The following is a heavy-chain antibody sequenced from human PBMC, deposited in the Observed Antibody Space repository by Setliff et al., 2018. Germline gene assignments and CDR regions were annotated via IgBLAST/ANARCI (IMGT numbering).Heavy chain of an antibody. CDR3: ARINFYVSSGYYYAPDF. CDR2: INNYSFKT. D-gene: IGHD3-22*01. J-gene: IGHJ4*02. CDR1: GYTFTNYG. V-gene: IGHV1-18*01. Sequence: ASVKVSCKASGYTFTNYGISWVRQAPGQGLEWMGWINNYSFKTTYSQKFLDRVTMTTDTSATTAYMELKNLRSDDTAVYYCARINFYVSSGYYYAPDFWGQGTLVTVSS.